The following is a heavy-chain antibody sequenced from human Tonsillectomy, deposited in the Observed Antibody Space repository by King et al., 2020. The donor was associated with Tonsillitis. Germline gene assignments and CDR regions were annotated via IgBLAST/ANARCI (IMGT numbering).Heavy chain of an antibody. J-gene: IGHJ4*02. CDR2: INPNSGGT. CDR3: ARGSGGGFFDY. CDR1: GYTFTGQY. Sequence: VQLVESGSEVKRPGASVKVSCTASGYTFTGQYLHWVRQAPGQGLEWMGWINPNSGGTNYAQKFQDRVTMTSDTYITTGYMEVTRLRSDDTAVYYCARGSGGGFFDYWGQGTLVTVSS. D-gene: IGHD1-26*01. V-gene: IGHV1-2*02.